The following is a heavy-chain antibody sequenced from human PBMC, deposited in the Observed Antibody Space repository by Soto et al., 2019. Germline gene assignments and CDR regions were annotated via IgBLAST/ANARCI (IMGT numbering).Heavy chain of an antibody. Sequence: SETLSLTCTVSGGSISTSNYYWGWVRQPPGKGLDWIGNIYYSGTTYYNPSLKSRVTISVDTSKNQFSLKLNSVTAADSAVYYCARDRGDYAFWSGYFYGMDVWGQGTTVTVS. CDR2: IYYSGTT. V-gene: IGHV4-39*07. J-gene: IGHJ6*02. CDR1: GGSISTSNYY. D-gene: IGHD3-3*01. CDR3: ARDRGDYAFWSGYFYGMDV.